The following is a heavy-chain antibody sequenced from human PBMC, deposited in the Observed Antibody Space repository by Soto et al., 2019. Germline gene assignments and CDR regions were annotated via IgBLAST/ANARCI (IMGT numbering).Heavy chain of an antibody. D-gene: IGHD3-22*01. V-gene: IGHV3-23*01. CDR3: AKDLKASATMIVVVITTLDY. CDR2: ISGSSGST. CDR1: GFTFSSYA. J-gene: IGHJ4*02. Sequence: GSLILSCAASGFTFSSYAMSWVRQAPGKGLEWVSAISGSSGSTYYADSVKGRFTISRDNSKNTLYLQMNSLRAEDTAVYYCAKDLKASATMIVVVITTLDYWGQGTLVTVSS.